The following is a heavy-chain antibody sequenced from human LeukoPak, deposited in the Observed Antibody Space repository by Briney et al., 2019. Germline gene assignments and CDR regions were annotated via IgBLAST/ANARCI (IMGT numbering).Heavy chain of an antibody. D-gene: IGHD4-11*01. J-gene: IGHJ4*02. Sequence: PSQTLSLTCTVSGGSLSSDDDYWSWIRHPPGKGLEWIGYIHHSGSSYYNPSLKSRVSMSVDTSRNQFSLKLSSVTAADTAVYYCARMDYSDCYYFDSWGPGTLLTVSS. CDR2: IHHSGSS. CDR1: GGSLSSDDDY. CDR3: ARMDYSDCYYFDS. V-gene: IGHV4-30-4*01.